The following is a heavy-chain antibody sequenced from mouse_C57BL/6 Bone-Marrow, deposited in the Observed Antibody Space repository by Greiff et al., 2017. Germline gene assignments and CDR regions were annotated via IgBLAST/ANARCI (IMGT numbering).Heavy chain of an antibody. CDR2: IDPSDSYT. CDR3: AREYYTWFAY. V-gene: IGHV1-69*01. CDR1: GYTFTSYW. D-gene: IGHD2-12*01. Sequence: QVQLQQPGAELVMPGASVKLSCKASGYTFTSYWMHWVKQRPGQGLEWIGEIDPSDSYTNYNQKFKGKSTFTVDKSSSTAYMQLSSLTSEDSAVYYWAREYYTWFAYWGQGTLVTVSA. J-gene: IGHJ3*01.